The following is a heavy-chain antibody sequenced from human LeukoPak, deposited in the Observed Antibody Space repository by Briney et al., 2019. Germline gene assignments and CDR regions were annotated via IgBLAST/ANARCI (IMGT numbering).Heavy chain of an antibody. CDR3: ARALMKDYGSGGAWY. V-gene: IGHV3-21*01. CDR2: ISSSSSYI. CDR1: GFTFSSYS. Sequence: GGSLRLSCAASGFTFSSYSMNWVRQAPGKGLEWVSSISSSSSYIYYADSVKGRFTISRDNAKNSLYLQMNSLRAEDTAVYYCARALMKDYGSGGAWYWGQGTLVTVSS. J-gene: IGHJ4*02. D-gene: IGHD3-10*01.